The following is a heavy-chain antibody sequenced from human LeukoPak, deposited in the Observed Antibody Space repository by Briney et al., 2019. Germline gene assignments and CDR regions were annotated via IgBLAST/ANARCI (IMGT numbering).Heavy chain of an antibody. D-gene: IGHD2-2*01. Sequence: SQTLSLTCAISGDSVSTNSAAWNWIRQSPSGGLEWLGRTYYRSKWHNDYAVSVKSRITFNADTSKNQFSLQLKSVTPEDTAVYYCARGLWDIVVVSASRAYYYYMDVWGKGTTVTVS. V-gene: IGHV6-1*01. CDR1: GDSVSTNSAA. CDR2: TYYRSKWHN. J-gene: IGHJ6*03. CDR3: ARGLWDIVVVSASRAYYYYMDV.